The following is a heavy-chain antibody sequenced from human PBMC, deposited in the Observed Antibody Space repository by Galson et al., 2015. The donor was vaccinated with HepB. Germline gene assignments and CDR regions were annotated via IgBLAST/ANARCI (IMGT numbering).Heavy chain of an antibody. CDR2: IKSDGSNT. D-gene: IGHD2-2*01. CDR1: GFTFSTYW. J-gene: IGHJ5*02. CDR3: ARGTQSGSCSSTTCPKGNWFDP. V-gene: IGHV3-74*01. Sequence: SLRLSCAASGFTFSTYWMHWVRQAPGKGLVWVSYIKSDGSNTNYADAVKGRFTISRDNAKNTLYLQMNRLRAEDTAVYYCARGTQSGSCSSTTCPKGNWFDPWGQGTLVTVSS.